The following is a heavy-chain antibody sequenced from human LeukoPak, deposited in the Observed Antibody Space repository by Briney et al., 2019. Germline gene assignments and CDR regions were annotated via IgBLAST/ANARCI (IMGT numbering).Heavy chain of an antibody. CDR1: GFIYSSYW. Sequence: GGSLRLSCVASGFIYSSYWMHWARQAPGEGLVWVSRIYGGGSSTSCADCVKGLFTISRYNAKNTVYVLIKNLRGEDTAVYDCERGRHYYASRGYAFWFDYWGQGTVVTVSS. CDR3: ERGRHYYASRGYAFWFDY. V-gene: IGHV3-74*01. D-gene: IGHD3-22*01. CDR2: IYGGGSST. J-gene: IGHJ4*02.